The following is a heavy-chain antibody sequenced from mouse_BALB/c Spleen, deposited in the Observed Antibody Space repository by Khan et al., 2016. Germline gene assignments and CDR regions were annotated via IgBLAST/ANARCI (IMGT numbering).Heavy chain of an antibody. D-gene: IGHD2-1*01. Sequence: VQLQQSGAELVKPGASVKLSCTASGFNIKDTYIHWIKQRPEQGLEWIGRIDPANGNTKYDPKFQGKANITADKSSNTAYLQLNSLTSDDTDCYYCAGDGNYGGYAMDFWGQGTAVTVSS. J-gene: IGHJ4*01. CDR3: AGDGNYGGYAMDF. CDR1: GFNIKDTY. V-gene: IGHV14-3*02. CDR2: IDPANGNT.